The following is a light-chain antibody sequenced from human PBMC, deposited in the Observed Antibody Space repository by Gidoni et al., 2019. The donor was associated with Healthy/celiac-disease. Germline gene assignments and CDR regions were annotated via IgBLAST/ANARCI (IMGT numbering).Light chain of an antibody. CDR1: QSVSSY. Sequence: EIVFTHSPATLSLSPGQRATLSCRASQSVSSYLAWYQQKPGQAPRLLIYDASNRATGIPARFSGSGSGTDFTLTISSLEPEDFAVYYCQQRSNWPSFTFGHGTKVDIK. V-gene: IGKV3-11*01. CDR2: DAS. CDR3: QQRSNWPSFT. J-gene: IGKJ3*01.